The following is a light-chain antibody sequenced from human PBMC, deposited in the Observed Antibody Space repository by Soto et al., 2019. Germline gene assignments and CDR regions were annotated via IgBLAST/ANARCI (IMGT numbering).Light chain of an antibody. V-gene: IGLV1-40*01. J-gene: IGLJ2*01. CDR1: TSNIGAGYD. CDR3: QSYDSSLSGSV. Sequence: QSVLTQPPSVSGAPGQRVTISCTGSTSNIGAGYDVHWYQQLPGTAPKLLIYGNSNRPSGVPDRFSGSKSGTSASLAITGLQAEDEAGYYCQSYDSSLSGSVFGGGTQLT. CDR2: GNS.